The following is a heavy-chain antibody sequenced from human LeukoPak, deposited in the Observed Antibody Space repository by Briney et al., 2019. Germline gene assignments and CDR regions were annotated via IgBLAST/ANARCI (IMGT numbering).Heavy chain of an antibody. V-gene: IGHV3-23*01. CDR2: ITDSGGTT. CDR3: AKLWRGSHPRYFDH. Sequence: GSLGLSXAASGFTFSSYAMSWVRPAPGKGLEGVSTITDSGGTTFYAHSVNGRFTISRDNFKNTVYLQMNNLRAEDTAVYYCAKLWRGSHPRYFDHWGQGTLVTVSS. D-gene: IGHD1-26*01. J-gene: IGHJ4*02. CDR1: GFTFSSYA.